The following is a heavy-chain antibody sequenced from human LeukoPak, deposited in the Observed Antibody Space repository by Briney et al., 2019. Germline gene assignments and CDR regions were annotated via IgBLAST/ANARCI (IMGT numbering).Heavy chain of an antibody. Sequence: PGGSLRLSCAASGFTFSSYSMNWVRQAPGKGLEWVSSISSSSYIYYADSVKGRFTISRDNAKNSLYLQMNSLRAEDTAVYYCARGHVTMVRGVAWFDPWGQGTLVTVSS. V-gene: IGHV3-21*01. CDR3: ARGHVTMVRGVAWFDP. D-gene: IGHD3-10*01. CDR2: ISSSSYI. CDR1: GFTFSSYS. J-gene: IGHJ5*02.